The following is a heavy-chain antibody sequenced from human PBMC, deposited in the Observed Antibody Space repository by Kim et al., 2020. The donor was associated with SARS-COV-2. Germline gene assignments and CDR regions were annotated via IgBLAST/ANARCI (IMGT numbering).Heavy chain of an antibody. CDR3: ARSRRDYFDY. CDR2: ST. J-gene: IGHJ4*02. V-gene: IGHV4-39*01. Sequence: STYYNPSLKSRVTISVDTSKNQFSLKLSSVTAADTAVYYCARSRRDYFDYWGQGTLVTVSS.